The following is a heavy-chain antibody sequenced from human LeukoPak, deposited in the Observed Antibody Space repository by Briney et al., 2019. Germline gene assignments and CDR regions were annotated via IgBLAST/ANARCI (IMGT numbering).Heavy chain of an antibody. CDR2: ISSSSSTI. J-gene: IGHJ4*02. D-gene: IGHD5-24*01. CDR3: ARDRMATIRN. CDR1: GFTFSSYS. V-gene: IGHV3-48*01. Sequence: GGSLRLSCAASGFTFSSYSMNWVRQAPGKGLEWVSYISSSSSTIYYADSVKGRFTISRDNAKNSLYLQMNSLRAEDTAVYYCARDRMATIRNWGQGTLVTVSS.